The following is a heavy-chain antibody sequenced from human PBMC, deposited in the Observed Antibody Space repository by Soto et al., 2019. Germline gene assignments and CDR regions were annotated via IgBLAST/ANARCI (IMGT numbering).Heavy chain of an antibody. CDR3: ARMASFYCSGGSCYPTYGMDV. CDR1: GFTFSTYA. J-gene: IGHJ6*02. V-gene: IGHV3-23*01. Sequence: GGSLRLSCAASGFTFSTYAMAWVRQAPGKGLEWVSGVSASGLNTDYADPVKGRFSISRDNSKNTVYLHMNSLRAEDTAVYYCARMASFYCSGGSCYPTYGMDVWGQGTTVTVSS. D-gene: IGHD2-15*01. CDR2: VSASGLNT.